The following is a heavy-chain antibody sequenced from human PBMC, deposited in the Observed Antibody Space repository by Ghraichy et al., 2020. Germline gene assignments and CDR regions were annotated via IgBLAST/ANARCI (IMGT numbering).Heavy chain of an antibody. CDR2: IYHSGST. J-gene: IGHJ4*02. V-gene: IGHV4-39*02. D-gene: IGHD3-10*01. CDR3: AIRATYYYSSGSYYAPPFDY. CDR1: GDSISSNNYY. Sequence: SETLSLTCTVSGDSISSNNYYWGWIRQPPGKGLEWIGSIYHSGSTYNNPSLKSRVTISVDTSKNHFSLKLSSVTAADTAVYYCAIRATYYYSSGSYYAPPFDYWGQGTLVIVSS.